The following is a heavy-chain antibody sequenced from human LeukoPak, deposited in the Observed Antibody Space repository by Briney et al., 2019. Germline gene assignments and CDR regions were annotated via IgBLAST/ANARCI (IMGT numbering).Heavy chain of an antibody. J-gene: IGHJ4*02. V-gene: IGHV3-7*01. CDR2: IKQDGSEI. D-gene: IGHD2-2*01. CDR1: GFTFSSYW. Sequence: GGSLRLSCAASGFTFSSYWMNWVRQAPGKGLEWVANIKQDGSEIYYVDSVKGRFTISRDNAKNSLYLQMNSLRVEDTAVYYCAKDSALPDIVVVPAAKGFDYWGQGTLVTVSS. CDR3: AKDSALPDIVVVPAAKGFDY.